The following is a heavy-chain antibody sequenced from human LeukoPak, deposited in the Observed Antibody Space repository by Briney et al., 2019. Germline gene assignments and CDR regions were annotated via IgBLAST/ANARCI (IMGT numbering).Heavy chain of an antibody. V-gene: IGHV1-2*02. J-gene: IGHJ4*02. CDR3: ARGGRYCSGGSCYQDY. Sequence: ASVKVSCKASGYTLTGYYMHWVRQAPGQGLEWRGWINPNSGGTNYAQKFQGRVTMTRDTSISTAYMELSRLRSDDTAVYYCARGGRYCSGGSCYQDYWGQGTLVTVSS. CDR1: GYTLTGYY. CDR2: INPNSGGT. D-gene: IGHD2-15*01.